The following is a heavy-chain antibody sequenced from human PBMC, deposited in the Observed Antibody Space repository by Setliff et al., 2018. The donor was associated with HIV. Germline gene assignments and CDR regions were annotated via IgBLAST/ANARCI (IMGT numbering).Heavy chain of an antibody. CDR1: GFIFSAYA. Sequence: GGSLRLSCAASGFIFSAYAMSWVRQGPEKGLEWVSAITDGGGTATTIYSADSVKGRFTISRDNAKNSLFLQMNSLRAEDTAVYYCAGDLFPYYHDSSPYYPPGYWGQGTLVTVSS. CDR3: AGDLFPYYHDSSPYYPPGY. V-gene: IGHV3-23*01. D-gene: IGHD3-22*01. CDR2: ITDGGGTATTI. J-gene: IGHJ4*02.